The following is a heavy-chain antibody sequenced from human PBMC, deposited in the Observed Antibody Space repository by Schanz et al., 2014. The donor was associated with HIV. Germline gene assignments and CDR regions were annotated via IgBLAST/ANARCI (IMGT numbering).Heavy chain of an antibody. Sequence: QVQLVESGGGMVLPGTSLRLSCAASGGTFSAHAFHWVRQAPGRGLEWVALISHDGSNKYYADSVKGRFTVSRDNSKNRVFLQMNSRSTEDAAVYHCARSQKGTSCCSPLDFWGQGTPVTV. D-gene: IGHD2-2*01. V-gene: IGHV3-30*03. J-gene: IGHJ4*02. CDR2: ISHDGSNK. CDR1: GGTFSAHA. CDR3: ARSQKGTSCCSPLDF.